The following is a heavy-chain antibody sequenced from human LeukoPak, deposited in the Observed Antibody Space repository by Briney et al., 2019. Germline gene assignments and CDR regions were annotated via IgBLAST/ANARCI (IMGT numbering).Heavy chain of an antibody. CDR2: ISSSGNTR. CDR1: GFTFSDYE. V-gene: IGHV3-48*03. CDR3: AREGYSYGHTNNYYMDV. J-gene: IGHJ6*03. Sequence: GGSLRLSCAASGFTFSDYEMNWVRQAPGKGLEWVSYISSSGNTRYYADSVKGRFTISRDNANDSLYLQMNSLRAEDTAVYYCAREGYSYGHTNNYYMDVWGKGTTVTISS. D-gene: IGHD5-18*01.